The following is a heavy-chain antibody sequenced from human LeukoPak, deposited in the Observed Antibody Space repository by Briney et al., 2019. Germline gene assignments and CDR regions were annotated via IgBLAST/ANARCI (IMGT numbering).Heavy chain of an antibody. CDR3: ARAIAAPQYSFDF. D-gene: IGHD2-15*01. CDR2: IKQDGSEK. CDR1: GFTFSSYW. J-gene: IGHJ4*02. V-gene: IGHV3-7*01. Sequence: GGSLRLSCAASGFTFSSYWMAWFRQAPGKGLGWVPNIKQDGSEKYYVDSVEGRFTISSDNAKTTLYLQMNSLRAEDTAVYYCARAIAAPQYSFDFWGQGTRVPVTS.